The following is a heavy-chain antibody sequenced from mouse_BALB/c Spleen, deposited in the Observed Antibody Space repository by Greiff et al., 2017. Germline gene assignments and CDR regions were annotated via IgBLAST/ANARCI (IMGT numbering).Heavy chain of an antibody. J-gene: IGHJ2*01. CDR1: GFTFSSYT. CDR2: ISNGGGST. CDR3: ASYGNYFDY. V-gene: IGHV5-12-2*01. Sequence: EVKLVESGGGLVQPGGSLKLSCAASGFTFSSYTMSWVRQTPEKRLEWVAYISNGGGSTYYPDTVKGRFTISRDNAKNTLYLQMSSLKSEDTAMYYCASYGNYFDYWGQGTTLTVSS. D-gene: IGHD2-1*01.